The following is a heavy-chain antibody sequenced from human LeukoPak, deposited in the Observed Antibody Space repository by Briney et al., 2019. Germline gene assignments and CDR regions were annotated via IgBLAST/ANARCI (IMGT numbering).Heavy chain of an antibody. CDR3: ARDCCGYRSWFDP. Sequence: SETLSLTCTVFGGSIIGEHFYCGWIRQPPGKGLEWIGSLYYSGSTYYNSSLKTRVTISVDTSKNHFSLSLPSVTAPDPAVIFCARDCCGYRSWFDPWSQGTPVTVSS. J-gene: IGHJ5*02. CDR2: LYYSGST. D-gene: IGHD6-25*01. CDR1: GGSIIGEHFY. V-gene: IGHV4-39*07.